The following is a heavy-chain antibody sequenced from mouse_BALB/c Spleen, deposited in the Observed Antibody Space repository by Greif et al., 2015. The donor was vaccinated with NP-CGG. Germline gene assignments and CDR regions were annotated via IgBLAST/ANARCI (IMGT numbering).Heavy chain of an antibody. Sequence: EVKLVESGGGLVKPGGSLKLSCAASGFTFSSYAMSWVRQTPEKRLEWVASISSGGSTYYPDSVKGRFTISRDNARNILYLQMSSLRSEDTAMYCCARGGGLGQGFAYWGQGTLVTVSA. CDR3: ARGGGLGQGFAY. D-gene: IGHD4-1*01. CDR1: GFTFSSYA. J-gene: IGHJ3*01. V-gene: IGHV5-6-5*01. CDR2: ISSGGST.